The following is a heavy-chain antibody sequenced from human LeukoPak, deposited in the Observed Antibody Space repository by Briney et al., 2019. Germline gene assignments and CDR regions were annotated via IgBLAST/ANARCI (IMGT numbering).Heavy chain of an antibody. CDR1: GGTFSSYA. D-gene: IGHD3-22*01. Sequence: SVTVSCKASGGTFSSYAISWVRQAPGQGLEWMGGIIPIFGTANYAQKFQGRVTITTDESTSTAYMELSSLRSEDTAVYYCARGYTYYYDSSGYYGYWGQGTLVTVSS. CDR3: ARGYTYYYDSSGYYGY. V-gene: IGHV1-69*05. J-gene: IGHJ4*02. CDR2: IIPIFGTA.